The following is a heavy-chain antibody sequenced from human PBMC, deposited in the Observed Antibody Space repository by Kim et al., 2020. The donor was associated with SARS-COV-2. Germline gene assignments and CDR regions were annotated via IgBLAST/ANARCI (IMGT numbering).Heavy chain of an antibody. V-gene: IGHV1-18*04. D-gene: IGHD1-26*01. J-gene: IGHJ6*02. CDR3: ARDAQSGNYYRYYYYGMDV. CDR2: ISAYNGNT. CDR1: GYTFTSYD. Sequence: ASVKVSCKASGYTFTSYDISWVRQAPGQGLEWMGWISAYNGNTNYAQKLQGRVTMTTDTSTSTAYMELRSLRSDDTAVYYCARDAQSGNYYRYYYYGMDVWGQGTTVTVSS.